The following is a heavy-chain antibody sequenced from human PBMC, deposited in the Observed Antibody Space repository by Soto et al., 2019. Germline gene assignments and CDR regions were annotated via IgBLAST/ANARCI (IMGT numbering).Heavy chain of an antibody. V-gene: IGHV3-30*18. CDR2: ISYDGSNK. CDR1: GFTFSSYG. J-gene: IGHJ5*02. Sequence: QVQLVESGGGVVQPGRSLRLSCAASGFTFSSYGMHWVRQAPGKGLEWVAVISYDGSNKYYADSVKGRFTICRDNSKNTLYLQMNSLRANYATVYYCTKKGLHNWFDPWGQGTLVTVSS. CDR3: TKKGLHNWFDP.